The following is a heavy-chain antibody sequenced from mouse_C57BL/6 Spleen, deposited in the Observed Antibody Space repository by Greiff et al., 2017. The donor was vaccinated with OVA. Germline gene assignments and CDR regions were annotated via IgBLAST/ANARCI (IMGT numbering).Heavy chain of an antibody. J-gene: IGHJ2*01. CDR1: GYSFTGYY. D-gene: IGHD1-1*01. Sequence: VQLKESGPELVKPGASVKISCKASGYSFTGYYMNWVKQSPEKSLEWIGEINPSTGGTTYNQKFKAKATLTVDKSSSTAYMQLKSLTSEDSAVYYCARRETTVDFDYWGQGTTLTVSS. V-gene: IGHV1-42*01. CDR2: INPSTGGT. CDR3: ARRETTVDFDY.